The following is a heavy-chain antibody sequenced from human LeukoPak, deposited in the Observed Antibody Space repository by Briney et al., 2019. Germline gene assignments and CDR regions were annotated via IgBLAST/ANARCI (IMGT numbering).Heavy chain of an antibody. CDR2: INTNTGNP. CDR1: GYTFTNYA. CDR3: ASLNSYGYWGEYYFDY. D-gene: IGHD5-18*01. J-gene: IGHJ4*02. V-gene: IGHV7-4-1*02. Sequence: ASVKASCKASGYTFTNYAMNWVRQAPGQGLEWMGGINTNTGNPTHAQGFTGRFVFSLDTPVSTAYLQISSLKAEDTAVYYCASLNSYGYWGEYYFDYWGXGTLVTVSS.